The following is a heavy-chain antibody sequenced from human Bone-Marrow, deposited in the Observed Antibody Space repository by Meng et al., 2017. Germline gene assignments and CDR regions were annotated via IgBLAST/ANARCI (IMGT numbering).Heavy chain of an antibody. CDR2: IKSKPDGETI. V-gene: IGHV3-15*01. CDR3: SGHIDY. CDR1: GFTFSNAY. D-gene: IGHD5-12*01. J-gene: IGHJ4*02. Sequence: VQLGASGGGLIKPGGSLSLSCEGSGFTFSNAYMTWVRQVPGKRLEWVGRIKSKPDGETIDYAAPVKGRFTISRDDSKNTVYLQMNSLKTEDTAVYYCSGHIDYWGQGTLVTVSS.